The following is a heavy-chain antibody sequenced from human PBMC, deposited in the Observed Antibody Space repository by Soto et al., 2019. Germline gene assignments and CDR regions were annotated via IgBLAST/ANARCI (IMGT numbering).Heavy chain of an antibody. CDR1: GFTFSSHV. CDR3: AKDRRGAYCSGGICYSPDY. V-gene: IGHV3-23*01. D-gene: IGHD2-15*01. CDR2: ISGTGGT. J-gene: IGHJ4*02. Sequence: EVQLWESGGGLVQPGGSLRLSCAVSGFTFSSHVMSWVRQAPGKGLEWVSAISGTGGTYYADSVKGRFTISRDNSKNALYLQMNNLREEDTDVYYCAKDRRGAYCSGGICYSPDYWGQGTLVIVSS.